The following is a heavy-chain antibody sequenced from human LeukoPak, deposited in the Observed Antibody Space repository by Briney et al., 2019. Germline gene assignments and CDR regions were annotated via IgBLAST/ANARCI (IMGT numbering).Heavy chain of an antibody. D-gene: IGHD6-19*01. J-gene: IGHJ4*02. CDR3: ARETVAGTFDY. CDR2: ISSSGDIT. Sequence: GGSLRLSCAASGFTFSSYWMSWVRQAPGKGLEWVSDISSSGDITSYADSVKGRFTISRDNAKKSLHLQMNSLRAEDSAVYYCARETVAGTFDYWGQGTQVTVSS. V-gene: IGHV3-48*04. CDR1: GFTFSSYW.